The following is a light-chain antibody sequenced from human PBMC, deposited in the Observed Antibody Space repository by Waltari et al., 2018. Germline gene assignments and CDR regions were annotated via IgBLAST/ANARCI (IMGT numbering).Light chain of an antibody. CDR1: QLISSNY. Sequence: ESVLTQSPGTLSLSPGERPTLSCRATQLISSNYLAWYQQKPGPAHRLLLYGAYRRATGIPDRFSGSGSGTDVTLTISRLEPEDFVFYYCQQYGSLPLTFGPGTTVDLK. CDR2: GAY. V-gene: IGKV3-20*01. CDR3: QQYGSLPLT. J-gene: IGKJ3*01.